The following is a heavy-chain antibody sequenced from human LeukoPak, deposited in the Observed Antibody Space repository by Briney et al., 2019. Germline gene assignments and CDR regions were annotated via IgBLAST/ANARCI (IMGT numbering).Heavy chain of an antibody. CDR3: ARRHYDSWSGAHFRFDP. V-gene: IGHV1-69*13. J-gene: IGHJ5*02. CDR1: GGTFSSYA. Sequence: GASVKVSCKASGGTFSSYAISWVRQAPGQGLEWMGGIIPIFGTANYAQKFQGRVTITADESTSTAYMELSSLRSEDTAVYYCARRHYDSWSGAHFRFDPWGQGTLVTVSS. D-gene: IGHD3-3*01. CDR2: IIPIFGTA.